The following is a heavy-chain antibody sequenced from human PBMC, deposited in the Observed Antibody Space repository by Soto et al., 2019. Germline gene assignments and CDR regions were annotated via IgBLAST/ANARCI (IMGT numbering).Heavy chain of an antibody. CDR2: IYSGGST. D-gene: IGHD4-17*01. CDR1: GFTVSSNY. J-gene: IGHJ6*03. Sequence: GGSLRLSCAASGFTVSSNYMSWVRQAPGKGLEWVSVIYSGGSTYYADSVKGRFTISRDNSKNTLYLQMNSLRAEDTAVYYCAREAGHDYGDYMAQLGYYMDVWGKGTTVTVSS. V-gene: IGHV3-66*01. CDR3: AREAGHDYGDYMAQLGYYMDV.